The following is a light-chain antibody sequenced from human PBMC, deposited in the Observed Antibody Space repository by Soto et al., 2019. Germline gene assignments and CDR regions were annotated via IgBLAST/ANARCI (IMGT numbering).Light chain of an antibody. CDR1: NSDVGGYNY. CDR2: EVT. Sequence: QSVLTQPPSASGSPGQSVTISCTGTNSDVGGYNYVSWHQQHPGKGPKLMIYEVTKRPSGVPDRFSGSKSGNTASLTVAGLQAEDEADYYCSSYAGSNNYVFGTGTKVTVL. CDR3: SSYAGSNNYV. J-gene: IGLJ1*01. V-gene: IGLV2-8*01.